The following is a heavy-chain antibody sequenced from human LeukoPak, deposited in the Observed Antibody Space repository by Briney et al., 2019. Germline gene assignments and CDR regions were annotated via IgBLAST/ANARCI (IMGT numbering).Heavy chain of an antibody. Sequence: GGSLRLSCAASGFTFSSYSMNWVRQAPGKGLEWVSSISSSSSYIYYADSVKGRFTISRDNAKNSLYLQMNSLRAEDTAVYYCARRRGSPGAFDIWGQGTMVTVSS. J-gene: IGHJ3*02. V-gene: IGHV3-21*01. CDR3: ARRRGSPGAFDI. CDR2: ISSSSSYI. D-gene: IGHD1-26*01. CDR1: GFTFSSYS.